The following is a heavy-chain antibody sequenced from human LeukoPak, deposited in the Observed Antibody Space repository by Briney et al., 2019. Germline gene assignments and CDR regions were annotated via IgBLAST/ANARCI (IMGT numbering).Heavy chain of an antibody. CDR2: IKQDGSEK. CDR1: GFTFSSYA. Sequence: PGGSLRLSCAASGFTFSSYAMHWVRQAPGKGLEWVANIKQDGSEKYYVDSVKGRFTISRDNAKNSLYLQMNSLRAEDTAVYYCARDGNYGDYHAEYFQHWGQGTLVTVSS. J-gene: IGHJ1*01. CDR3: ARDGNYGDYHAEYFQH. D-gene: IGHD4-17*01. V-gene: IGHV3-7*01.